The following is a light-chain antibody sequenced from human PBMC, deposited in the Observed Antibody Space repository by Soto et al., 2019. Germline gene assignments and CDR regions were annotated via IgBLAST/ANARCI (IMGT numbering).Light chain of an antibody. CDR1: QGISVY. Sequence: TQFNQSQSSLSASVGDRVTITXRASQGISVYLAWYXXKTGKAPKXXIYAASTLQTGVPSRFRDIVSGTDLTLNLRRLKPEDGETDEGQHLKNYPLSFLGGTKVDIK. CDR3: QHLKNYPLS. V-gene: IGKV1-9*01. J-gene: IGKJ4*01. CDR2: AAS.